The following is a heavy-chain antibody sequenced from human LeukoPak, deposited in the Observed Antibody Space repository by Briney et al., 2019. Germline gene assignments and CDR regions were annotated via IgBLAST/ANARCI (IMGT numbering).Heavy chain of an antibody. V-gene: IGHV3-30-3*01. CDR3: ARDSLELRHYGMDV. Sequence: GGSLRLSCAASGFTFSSYAMHWVRQAPGKGLEWVAVISYDGSNKYYADSVKGRFTISRDNSKNTLYLQMNSLRAEDTAVYYCARDSLELRHYGMDVWGQGTTVTVSS. J-gene: IGHJ6*02. CDR2: ISYDGSNK. D-gene: IGHD3-16*01. CDR1: GFTFSSYA.